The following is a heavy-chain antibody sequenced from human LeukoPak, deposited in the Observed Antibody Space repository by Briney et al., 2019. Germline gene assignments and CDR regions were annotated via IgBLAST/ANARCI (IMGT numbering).Heavy chain of an antibody. CDR3: ATHTNVGVVTYAFQI. Sequence: GASVKVSCKVSGYTRIELWMHWVRQAPGKGLEWMGGFDPEDGETIYAQKFQGRVTMTEDTSTDTAYMELSSLTSEDTAVYYCATHTNVGVVTYAFQIWGRGTLVTVSS. V-gene: IGHV1-24*01. J-gene: IGHJ3*02. CDR1: GYTRIELW. D-gene: IGHD3-3*01. CDR2: FDPEDGET.